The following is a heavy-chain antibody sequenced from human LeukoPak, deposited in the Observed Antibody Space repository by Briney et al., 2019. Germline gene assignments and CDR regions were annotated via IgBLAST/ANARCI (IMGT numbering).Heavy chain of an antibody. CDR1: GFTFSGSA. CDR2: IRSKANSYAT. J-gene: IGHJ4*02. Sequence: GGSLRLSCAASGFTFSGSAIHWVRQASGKGLEWVGRIRSKANSYATSSAASVKGRFTISRDDSKNTAYLQMSSLKTEDTAVYYCTRDYGVFFDYWGQGTLVTVSS. D-gene: IGHD4-17*01. V-gene: IGHV3-73*01. CDR3: TRDYGVFFDY.